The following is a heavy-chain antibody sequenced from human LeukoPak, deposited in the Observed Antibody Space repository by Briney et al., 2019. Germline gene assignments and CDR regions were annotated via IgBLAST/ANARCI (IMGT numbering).Heavy chain of an antibody. Sequence: GASVTVSCKASGYTFTSYDINWVRQATGQGLEWMGWMNPNSGNTGYAQKFQGRVTMARNTSISTAYMELSSLRSEDTAVYYCATLGRGYYDSPAFDIWGQGTMVTVSS. CDR1: GYTFTSYD. J-gene: IGHJ3*02. D-gene: IGHD3-22*01. V-gene: IGHV1-8*01. CDR2: MNPNSGNT. CDR3: ATLGRGYYDSPAFDI.